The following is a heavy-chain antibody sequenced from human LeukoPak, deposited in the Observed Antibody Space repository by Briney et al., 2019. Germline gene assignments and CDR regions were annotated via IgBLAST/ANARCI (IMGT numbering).Heavy chain of an antibody. J-gene: IGHJ6*02. CDR1: GFTFSSYS. Sequence: GGSLRLSCAASGFTFSSYSMNWVRRAPGKGLVWVSRIHRDGNNINYADFVQGRFTVSRDNAKNTLYLQMHSLRVEDTAMYYCARGLRDRYGMDVWGQGTTVTVSS. V-gene: IGHV3-74*01. CDR3: ARGLRDRYGMDV. CDR2: IHRDGNNI.